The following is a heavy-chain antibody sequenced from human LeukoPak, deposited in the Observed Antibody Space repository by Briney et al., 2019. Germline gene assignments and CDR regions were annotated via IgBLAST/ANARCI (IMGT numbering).Heavy chain of an antibody. D-gene: IGHD1-20*01. J-gene: IGHJ3*02. CDR1: GGSISNYY. CDR3: ARELITKADAFDI. V-gene: IGHV4-4*07. CDR2: FYARGNT. Sequence: SETLSLTCNVSGGSISNYYWNWTRQPAGKGLEGIGRFYARGNTNYNPSLKSRVTMSVDTLKNQLSLKLTSVTAADTAVYYCARELITKADAFDIWGQGTMVTVSS.